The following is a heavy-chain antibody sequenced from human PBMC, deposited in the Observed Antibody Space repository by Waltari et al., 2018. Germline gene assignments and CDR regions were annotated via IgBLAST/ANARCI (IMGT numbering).Heavy chain of an antibody. D-gene: IGHD1-7*01. Sequence: EVQLLESGGGLVQPGGSLRLSCEASGFTFSNYAMSWVRQAPGKGLEVVSVITGSGDNTYYAGSVKGRFTISRDNSKNTLSLQMNSLRDDGTAVYSCAKNANANYINWFDPWGQGTLVTVSS. V-gene: IGHV3-23*01. CDR2: ITGSGDNT. CDR1: GFTFSNYA. CDR3: AKNANANYINWFDP. J-gene: IGHJ5*02.